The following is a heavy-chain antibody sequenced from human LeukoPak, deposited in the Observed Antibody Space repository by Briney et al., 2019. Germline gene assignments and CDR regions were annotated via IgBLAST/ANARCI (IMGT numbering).Heavy chain of an antibody. CDR3: ARDMDYDSSGYYSFFY. V-gene: IGHV1-69*13. D-gene: IGHD3-22*01. CDR1: GYTFTSYY. J-gene: IGHJ4*02. Sequence: SVKVSCKASGYTFTSYYIHWVRQAPGQGLEWMGGIIPIFGTANYAQKFQGRVTITADESTSTAYMELSSLRSEDTAVYYCARDMDYDSSGYYSFFYWGQGTLVTVSS. CDR2: IIPIFGTA.